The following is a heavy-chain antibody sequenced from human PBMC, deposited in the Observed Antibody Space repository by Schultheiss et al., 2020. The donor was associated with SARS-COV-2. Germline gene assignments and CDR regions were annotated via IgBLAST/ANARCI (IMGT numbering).Heavy chain of an antibody. CDR2: ISGSGGDT. J-gene: IGHJ4*02. D-gene: IGHD6-13*01. V-gene: IGHV3-23*01. Sequence: GGSLRLSCVVSGFTFSSYAMSWGRQAPGKGLEWVSIISGSGGDTYYADSVKGRFTISRDNSKNTLYLQMNSLRAEDTAVYYCAKDLWGSSPGSWGQGTLVTVSS. CDR3: AKDLWGSSPGS. CDR1: GFTFSSYA.